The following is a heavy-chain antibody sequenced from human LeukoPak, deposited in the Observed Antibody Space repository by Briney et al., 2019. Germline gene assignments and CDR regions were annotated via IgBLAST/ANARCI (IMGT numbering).Heavy chain of an antibody. CDR2: ISYDAKNK. J-gene: IGHJ1*01. D-gene: IGHD4/OR15-4a*01. CDR3: AKDAYGVSGEYFQH. CDR1: GFTFSHFG. V-gene: IGHV3-30*18. Sequence: PGRSLTLSCAASGFTFSHFGMNWVRKAPGKGLEWVAVISYDAKNKYYADSVKGRFTISRDNSKNTLYLQINSLSGEDTAVYYCAKDAYGVSGEYFQHWGQGTLVTVSS.